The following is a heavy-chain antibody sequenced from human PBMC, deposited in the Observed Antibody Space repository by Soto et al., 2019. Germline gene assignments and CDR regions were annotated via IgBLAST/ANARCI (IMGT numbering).Heavy chain of an antibody. CDR1: GGTVSSYA. CDR2: FIPIFVSA. J-gene: IGHJ4*02. V-gene: IGHV1-69*13. CDR3: ARDVSSDTTGFRGYDL. Sequence: SVKVSCKASGGTVSSYAITWVRQAPGKGLEWMGVFIPIFVSAHYAPKFQGRITITADESTSTAYMELSGLTSEDTAIYYCARDVSSDTTGFRGYDLWGQGTQVTVPQ. D-gene: IGHD3-10*01.